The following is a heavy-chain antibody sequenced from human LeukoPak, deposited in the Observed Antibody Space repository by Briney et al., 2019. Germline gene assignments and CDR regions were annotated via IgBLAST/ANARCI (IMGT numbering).Heavy chain of an antibody. J-gene: IGHJ3*02. CDR1: GYTFTSYY. D-gene: IGHD3-16*01. CDR3: ARTRSGGDDAFDI. Sequence: ASVKVSCKASGYTFTSYYMHWVRQAPGQGLEWMGIINPSGGSTSYAQKFQGRVTMTRNTSTSTVYMELSSLRSEDTAVYYCARTRSGGDDAFDIWGQGTMVTVSS. CDR2: INPSGGST. V-gene: IGHV1-46*01.